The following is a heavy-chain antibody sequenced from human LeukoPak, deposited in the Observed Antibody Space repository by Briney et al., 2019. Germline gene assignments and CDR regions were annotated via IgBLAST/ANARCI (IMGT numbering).Heavy chain of an antibody. CDR1: GYTFTDHY. V-gene: IGHV1-2*02. D-gene: IGHD3-10*01. CDR3: APSSGLLWFGELCY. CDR2: INPNSGGT. J-gene: IGHJ4*02. Sequence: ASVKVSCKASGYTFTDHYMHWVRQAPGQGLEWMGWINPNSGGTNYAQKFQGRVTMTRDTSISTAYMELSRLRSDDTAVYYCAPSSGLLWFGELCYWGQGTLVTVSS.